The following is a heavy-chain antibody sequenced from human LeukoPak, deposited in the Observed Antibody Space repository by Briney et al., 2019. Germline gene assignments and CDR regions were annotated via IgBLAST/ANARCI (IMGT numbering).Heavy chain of an antibody. J-gene: IGHJ3*02. V-gene: IGHV1-8*03. CDR1: GYTFTSYD. Sequence: ASVKVSCKASGYTFTSYDINWVRRATGQGLEWMGWMNPNSGNTGYAQKFQGRVTITRNTSISTAYMELSSLRSEDTAVYYCARGVGYSYGYDAFDIWGQGTMVTVSS. CDR2: MNPNSGNT. D-gene: IGHD5-18*01. CDR3: ARGVGYSYGYDAFDI.